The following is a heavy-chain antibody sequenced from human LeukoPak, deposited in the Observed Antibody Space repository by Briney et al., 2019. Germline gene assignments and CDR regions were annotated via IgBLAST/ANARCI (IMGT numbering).Heavy chain of an antibody. Sequence: PGGSLRLSCAASGITFSTYWMTWVRQAPGKGLEWVANINQNGGETYYVDSVKGRFTISRDNAKNSLYLQMNSLRAEDTAVYHCATGRSCTTCYLPDYWGHGTLVTVSS. V-gene: IGHV3-7*01. CDR2: INQNGGET. CDR3: ATGRSCTTCYLPDY. D-gene: IGHD2-2*01. CDR1: GITFSTYW. J-gene: IGHJ4*01.